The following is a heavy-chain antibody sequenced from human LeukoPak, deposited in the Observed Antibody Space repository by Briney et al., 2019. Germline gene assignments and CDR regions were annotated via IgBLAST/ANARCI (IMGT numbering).Heavy chain of an antibody. J-gene: IGHJ6*02. D-gene: IGHD3-9*01. V-gene: IGHV4-30-4*01. CDR1: GGSISSGDYY. CDR2: IYYSGST. CDR3: ARALWYYDILTGYLPYGMDV. Sequence: SETLSLTCTVSGGSISSGDYYWSWIRQPPGRGLEWIGYIYYSGSTYYNPSLKSRVTISVDTSKNQFSLKLSSVTAADTAVYYCARALWYYDILTGYLPYGMDVWGQGTTVTVSS.